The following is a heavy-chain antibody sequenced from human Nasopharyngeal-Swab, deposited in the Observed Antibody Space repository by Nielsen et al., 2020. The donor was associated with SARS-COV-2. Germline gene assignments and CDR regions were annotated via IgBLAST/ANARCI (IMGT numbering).Heavy chain of an antibody. J-gene: IGHJ4*02. V-gene: IGHV3-7*03. CDR1: GFTFSNYW. Sequence: GGSLRLSCAASGFTFSNYWMSWVRQAPGKGLEWVANIKQDGSEKYYVDSVKGRFTISRDNAKNSLYLQMNSLRAEDTAIYFCVAAVSGTSRTYYDYWGQGSLVTVSS. CDR2: IKQDGSEK. D-gene: IGHD3-22*01. CDR3: VAAVSGTSRTYYDY.